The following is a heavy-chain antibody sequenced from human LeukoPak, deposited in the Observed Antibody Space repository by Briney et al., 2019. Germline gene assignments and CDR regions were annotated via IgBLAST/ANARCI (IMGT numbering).Heavy chain of an antibody. CDR2: INHSGST. CDR3: ARGRVRVWGSYRPFDY. J-gene: IGHJ4*02. V-gene: IGHV4-34*01. Sequence: SETLSLTCAVSGGSFSGYYLSWIRQPPGKGLEWIGEINHSGSTNYNPSLKSRVTISVDTSKNQFSLKLSSVTAADTAVYYCARGRVRVWGSYRPFDYWGQGTLVTVSS. D-gene: IGHD3-16*02. CDR1: GGSFSGYY.